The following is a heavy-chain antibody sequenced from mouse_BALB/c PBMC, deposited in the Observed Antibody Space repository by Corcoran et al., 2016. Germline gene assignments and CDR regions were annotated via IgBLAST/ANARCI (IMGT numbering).Heavy chain of an antibody. CDR1: GFSLSTSDMG. D-gene: IGHD2-14*01. Sequence: QVTLKESGPGILQPSQTLSLTCSFSGFSLSTSDMGVGWIRQPSGKGLEWLAHIWWDDDKRYNPALKSRLTISKDTSSNQVFLKIASVDTADTATYYCARDRYDAAMDYWGQGTSVTVSS. J-gene: IGHJ4*01. V-gene: IGHV8-8*01. CDR3: ARDRYDAAMDY. CDR2: IWWDDDK.